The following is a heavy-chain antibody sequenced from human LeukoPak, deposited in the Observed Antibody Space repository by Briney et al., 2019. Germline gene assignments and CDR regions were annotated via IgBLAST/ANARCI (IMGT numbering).Heavy chain of an antibody. J-gene: IGHJ3*02. V-gene: IGHV4-39*01. D-gene: IGHD2-15*01. CDR2: IYYSGST. Sequence: PSETLSLTCTVSGGSISSSSYYWGWIRQPPGKGLEWIGSIYYSGSTYYNPSLKSRVTISVDTSKNQFSLKLSSVTAADMAVYYCARQELYWSVDIWGQGTMVTVSS. CDR1: GGSISSSSYY. CDR3: ARQELYWSVDI.